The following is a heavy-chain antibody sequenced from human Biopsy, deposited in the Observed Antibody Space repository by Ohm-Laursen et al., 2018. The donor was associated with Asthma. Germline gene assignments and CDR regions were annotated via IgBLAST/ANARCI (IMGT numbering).Heavy chain of an antibody. CDR3: ARDFTIGSGSPFHF. CDR2: ISSLSRYK. Sequence: SLRLSCAASGFDFSDYTMNWVRQAPGKGLEWVSSISSLSRYKYYSDSLRGRVTFSRDNAKSSLHLQMSSLRAEDTAGYFFARDFTIGSGSPFHFWGPGTLVTVSS. D-gene: IGHD3-10*01. CDR1: GFDFSDYT. V-gene: IGHV3-21*01. J-gene: IGHJ4*01.